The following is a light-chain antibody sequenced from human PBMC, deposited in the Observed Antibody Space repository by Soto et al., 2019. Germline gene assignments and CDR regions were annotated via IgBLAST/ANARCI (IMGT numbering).Light chain of an antibody. Sequence: DIQMTQSPSTLSASVGDRVTITCRASQSVGSWLAWYQQKPGKDPKLLIYKAYSLESGVPSRFSGSGSGTEFSLPISSLQPDDFASYHCQQYGSSSPWTFGQGTKVEIK. V-gene: IGKV1-5*03. J-gene: IGKJ1*01. CDR1: QSVGSW. CDR3: QQYGSSSPWT. CDR2: KAY.